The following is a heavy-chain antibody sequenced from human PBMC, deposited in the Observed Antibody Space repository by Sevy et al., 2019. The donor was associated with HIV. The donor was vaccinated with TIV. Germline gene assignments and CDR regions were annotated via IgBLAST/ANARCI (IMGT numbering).Heavy chain of an antibody. J-gene: IGHJ2*01. V-gene: IGHV3-23*01. CDR1: GFTFSSYA. D-gene: IGHD3-22*01. CDR3: ARSFYYYDSSRCWYFGL. CDR2: ISGSGGST. Sequence: GGSLRLSCAASGFTFSSYAMSWVRQAPGKGLEWVSAISGSGGSTYYADSVKGRFTISRDNSKNTLYLQMNSLRAEDTAVYYCARSFYYYDSSRCWYFGLWGRGTLVTVSS.